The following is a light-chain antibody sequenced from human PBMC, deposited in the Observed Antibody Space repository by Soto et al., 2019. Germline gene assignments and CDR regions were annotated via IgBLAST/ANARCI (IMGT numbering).Light chain of an antibody. V-gene: IGLV2-23*02. Sequence: LTQPASVSGSPGQSITISCAGTGSDVGAYNLVSWYQQHPGKAPKLILCEVNTRPSGISNRFSGSKSGDTASLTISGLQAEDEADYFCCSYAGTVAYVFGTGTKVTVL. CDR3: CSYAGTVAYV. CDR2: EVN. CDR1: GSDVGAYNL. J-gene: IGLJ1*01.